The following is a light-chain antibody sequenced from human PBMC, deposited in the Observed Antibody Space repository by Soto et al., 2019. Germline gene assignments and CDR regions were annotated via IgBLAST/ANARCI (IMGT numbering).Light chain of an antibody. CDR1: QDITSY. Sequence: AIRMTQSPSSVSASTVERFTITCRASQDITSYLAWYQQKPGKAPKLLIYAASTLQSGVPSRFSGSGSGTDFTLTISCLQSEDFATYYCQQYYSYPRTFGQGTKVDIK. V-gene: IGKV1-8*01. CDR2: AAS. CDR3: QQYYSYPRT. J-gene: IGKJ1*01.